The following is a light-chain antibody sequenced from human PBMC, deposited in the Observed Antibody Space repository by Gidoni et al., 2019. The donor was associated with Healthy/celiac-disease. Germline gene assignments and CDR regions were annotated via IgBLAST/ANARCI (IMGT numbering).Light chain of an antibody. CDR1: QGNSSY. Sequence: AIRMSQSPSSFSASTGERVSITCRTSQGNSSYLAWYQQKPAKAPKLLIYAASTVQSGVPSRFSGSCSAADFTLTISCLQSEDFANYCCQRYYSYAYTFGQGSKLEIK. J-gene: IGKJ2*01. CDR2: AAS. CDR3: QRYYSYAYT. V-gene: IGKV1-8*01.